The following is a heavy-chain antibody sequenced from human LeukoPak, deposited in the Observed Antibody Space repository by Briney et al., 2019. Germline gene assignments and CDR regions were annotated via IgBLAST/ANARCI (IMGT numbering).Heavy chain of an antibody. CDR1: GFSFSNYA. Sequence: GGSLRLSCAASGFSFSNYAMSWVRQAPGKGLQWVSTFSGSGGSTYFADSVKGRFTISRDISKNTLYLQMDSLRAEDTAIYYCAKDLLYCSGGSCCSGSSFDIWGQGTLVTVSS. D-gene: IGHD2-15*01. J-gene: IGHJ3*02. V-gene: IGHV3-23*01. CDR2: FSGSGGST. CDR3: AKDLLYCSGGSCCSGSSFDI.